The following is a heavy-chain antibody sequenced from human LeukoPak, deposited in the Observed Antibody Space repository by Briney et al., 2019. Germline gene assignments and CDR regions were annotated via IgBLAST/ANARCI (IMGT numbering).Heavy chain of an antibody. CDR2: INGDGSTT. D-gene: IGHD3-10*01. V-gene: IGHV3-74*03. J-gene: IGHJ4*02. Sequence: GGSLRLSCTASGFTFSTYRINWVRQSPGKGLVWVALINGDGSTTTHADSVKGRFTISRDNAKSTAYLQMNSLRDEDTAVYFCARDYAGSPDYWGQGTLVTVSA. CDR1: GFTFSTYR. CDR3: ARDYAGSPDY.